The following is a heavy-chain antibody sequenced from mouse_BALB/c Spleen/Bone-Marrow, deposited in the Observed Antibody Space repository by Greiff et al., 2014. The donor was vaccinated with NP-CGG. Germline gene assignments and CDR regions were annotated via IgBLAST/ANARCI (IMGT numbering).Heavy chain of an antibody. D-gene: IGHD2-1*01. CDR1: GFNIKDTY. CDR2: IDPANGNT. Sequence: EVKLQESGAELVKPGASVKLSCTASGFNIKDTYMHWVKQRPEQGLEWIGRIDPANGNTKYDQKFQGKATITADTSSNTAYLQLSSLTSEDTAVYYCARNGNYGAWFAYWGQGTLVTVSA. CDR3: ARNGNYGAWFAY. V-gene: IGHV14-3*02. J-gene: IGHJ3*01.